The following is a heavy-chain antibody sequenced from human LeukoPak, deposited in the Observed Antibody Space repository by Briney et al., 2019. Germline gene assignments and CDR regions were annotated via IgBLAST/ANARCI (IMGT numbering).Heavy chain of an antibody. CDR3: ARVGESYYKRSYCMDV. Sequence: ASVKVSCKASGYTFTSYDINWVRHAPGQGLGGMGWMNLNSGNTGYAQTFQGRVTTTRNTTISTAYMELSSLRSEDTAVYYCARVGESYYKRSYCMDVWGKGTTVTVSS. CDR1: GYTFTSYD. V-gene: IGHV1-8*01. D-gene: IGHD1-26*01. CDR2: MNLNSGNT. J-gene: IGHJ6*03.